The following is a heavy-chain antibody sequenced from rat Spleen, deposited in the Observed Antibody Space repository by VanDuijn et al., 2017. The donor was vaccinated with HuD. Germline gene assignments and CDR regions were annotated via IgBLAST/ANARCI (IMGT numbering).Heavy chain of an antibody. D-gene: IGHD3-8*01. CDR2: ISYDGSST. Sequence: EVQLVESGGGLVQPGRSMKLSCAASGFTFSNYDMAWVRQAPTKGLEWVASISYDGSSTYYRDSVKGRFTISRDNAKSTLYLQMDSLRSEDTATYYCTTVIPFAYWGQGTLVTVSS. CDR1: GFTFSNYD. J-gene: IGHJ3*01. CDR3: TTVIPFAY. V-gene: IGHV5-20*01.